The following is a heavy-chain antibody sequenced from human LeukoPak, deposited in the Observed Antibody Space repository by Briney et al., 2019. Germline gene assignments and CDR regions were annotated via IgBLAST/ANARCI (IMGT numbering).Heavy chain of an antibody. CDR2: IIPIFGTA. Sequence: SVKVSCKASGYTFTSYGISWVRQAPGQGLEWMGGIIPIFGTANYAQKFQGRVTITADESTSTAYMELSSLRSEDTAVYYCARVYYDSSGYRYYFDYWGQGTLVTVSS. J-gene: IGHJ4*02. CDR1: GYTFTSYG. V-gene: IGHV1-69*13. D-gene: IGHD3-22*01. CDR3: ARVYYDSSGYRYYFDY.